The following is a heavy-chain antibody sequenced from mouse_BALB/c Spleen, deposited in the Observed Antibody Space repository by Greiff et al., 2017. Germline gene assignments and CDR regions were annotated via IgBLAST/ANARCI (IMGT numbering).Heavy chain of an antibody. CDR1: GFTFSSYT. V-gene: IGHV5-6-4*01. CDR3: AREDTTVVFDY. J-gene: IGHJ2*01. D-gene: IGHD1-1*01. CDR2: ISSGGSYT. Sequence: EVKLMESGGGLVKPGGSLKLSCAASGFTFSSYTMSWVRQTPEKRLEWVATISSGGSYTYYPDSVKGRFTISRDNAKNTLYLQMSSLKSEDTAMYYCAREDTTVVFDYWGQGTTLTVSS.